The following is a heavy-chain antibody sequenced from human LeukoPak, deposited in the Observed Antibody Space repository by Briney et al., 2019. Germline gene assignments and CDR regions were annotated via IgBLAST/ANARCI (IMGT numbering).Heavy chain of an antibody. CDR2: IKQDGSEK. V-gene: IGHV3-7*02. CDR3: ARGSQRGAAANYFGMDV. J-gene: IGHJ6*02. Sequence: GGSLRLSCAASGFSFSSYWMSWVRQAPGKGLEWVANIKQDGSEKDYVDSVMGRFTISRGNAKNTLYLQMNSLRAEDTAVYHCARGSQRGAAANYFGMDVWGQGTTVTVSS. D-gene: IGHD2-2*01. CDR1: GFSFSSYW.